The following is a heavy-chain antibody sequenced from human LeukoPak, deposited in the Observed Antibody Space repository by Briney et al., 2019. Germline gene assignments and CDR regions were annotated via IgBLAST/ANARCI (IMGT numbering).Heavy chain of an antibody. CDR3: ARRPAFPYCSGGSCYDY. Sequence: ASVKVSCKASGYTFTGYYMHWVRQAPGQGLEWMGWINPNSGATNYAQKFQGRVTMTRDTSISTAYMELSRLRSDDTAVYYCARRPAFPYCSGGSCYDYWGQGTLVTVSS. CDR1: GYTFTGYY. J-gene: IGHJ4*02. D-gene: IGHD2-15*01. V-gene: IGHV1-2*02. CDR2: INPNSGAT.